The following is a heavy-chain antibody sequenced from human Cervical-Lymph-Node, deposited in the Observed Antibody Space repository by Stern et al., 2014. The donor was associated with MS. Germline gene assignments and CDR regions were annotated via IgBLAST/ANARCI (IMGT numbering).Heavy chain of an antibody. V-gene: IGHV3-7*01. CDR1: GFSFSNHW. CDR2: IRQDGSER. J-gene: IGHJ4*02. Sequence: EDQLVESGGRLVQPGGSLRLSCAVSGFSFSNHWMTWVRQAPGKGLEWVANIRQDGSERYYGDSVKGRFTISRDNAEGSLYLQMNSLRVEDTAIYYCDDWGQGSLVTISS. CDR3: DD.